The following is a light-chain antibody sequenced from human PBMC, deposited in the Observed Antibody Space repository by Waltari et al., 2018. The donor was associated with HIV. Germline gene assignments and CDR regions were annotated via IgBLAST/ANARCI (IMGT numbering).Light chain of an antibody. Sequence: EIVLTQSPRTLSLSPGERATLSCRASQTVTSNYLAWYQVKPGQAPRLLIDGASIRATGVPDRFSGSGSGTDFTLTIGRLEPEDFAVYYCHQYGTSPQTFGQGSKVEIK. CDR3: HQYGTSPQT. V-gene: IGKV3-20*01. J-gene: IGKJ2*01. CDR1: QTVTSNY. CDR2: GAS.